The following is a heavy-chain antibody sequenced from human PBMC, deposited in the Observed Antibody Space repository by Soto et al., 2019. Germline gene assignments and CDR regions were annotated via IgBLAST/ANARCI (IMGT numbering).Heavy chain of an antibody. CDR2: TYHRGST. CDR3: ARIGGSHGPLDY. Sequence: SETLSLTWSVSGVSISRYFWGWIRQAPGRGLEWIGYTYHRGSTNYSPSLKSRVAISFDTSENQFSLKVNSVTAADTAVYYGARIGGSHGPLDYWGQGTPVTVSS. J-gene: IGHJ4*02. CDR1: GVSISRYF. V-gene: IGHV4-59*01. D-gene: IGHD6-25*01.